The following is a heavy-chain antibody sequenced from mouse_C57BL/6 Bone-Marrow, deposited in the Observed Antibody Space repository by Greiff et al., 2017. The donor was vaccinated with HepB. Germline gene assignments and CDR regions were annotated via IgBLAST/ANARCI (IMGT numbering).Heavy chain of an antibody. CDR3: TSIYYYGSYWYFDV. D-gene: IGHD1-1*01. Sequence: EVQLQQSGAELVRPGASVKLSCTASGFNIKDDYMHWVKQRPEQGLEWIGWIDPENGDTEYASKFQGKATITAYTASNTAYLQLSSLTSEDTAVYYCTSIYYYGSYWYFDVWGTGTTVTVSS. J-gene: IGHJ1*03. CDR1: GFNIKDDY. V-gene: IGHV14-4*01. CDR2: IDPENGDT.